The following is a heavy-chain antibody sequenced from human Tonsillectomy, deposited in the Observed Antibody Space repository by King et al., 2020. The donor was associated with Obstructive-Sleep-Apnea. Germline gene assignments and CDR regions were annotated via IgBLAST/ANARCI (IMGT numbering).Heavy chain of an antibody. D-gene: IGHD4-17*01. CDR1: GFTFSTYA. J-gene: IGHJ5*02. CDR2: IWSDGGKK. CDR3: ARDDYGDSNWFDT. Sequence: VQLVESGGGVVQPGRSLRLSCAASGFTFSTYAMHWVRLAPGKGLEWVAVIWSDGGKKYYTDSVKGRFTISRDNSKNTLYLQMNRLRAEDTAVYFCARDDYGDSNWFDTWGQGTLVTVSS. V-gene: IGHV3-33*01.